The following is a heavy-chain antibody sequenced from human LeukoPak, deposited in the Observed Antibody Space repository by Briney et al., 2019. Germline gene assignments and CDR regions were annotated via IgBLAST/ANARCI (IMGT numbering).Heavy chain of an antibody. D-gene: IGHD3-22*01. Sequence: ASETLSLTCTFSGGSISSGSYYWSWIRQPAGKGLEWIGRIYTSGSTNYNPSLKSRVTISVDTSKNQFSLKLSSVTAADTAVYYCARDNYYDSSGYYYEYFQHWGQGTLVTVSS. CDR3: ARDNYYDSSGYYYEYFQH. J-gene: IGHJ1*01. CDR1: GGSISSGSYY. V-gene: IGHV4-61*02. CDR2: IYTSGST.